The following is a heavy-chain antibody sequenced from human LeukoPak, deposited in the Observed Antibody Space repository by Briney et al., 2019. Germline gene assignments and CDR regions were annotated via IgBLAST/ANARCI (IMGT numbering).Heavy chain of an antibody. Sequence: GEPLKISCKASGYSFTSYWYGWVGQMPGKGLEWMGIIYPGDSDTRYSPSFQGQVTISADKSISTAYLQWSSLKASDTAIYYCARRESSGWYYFDYWGQGTLVTVSS. CDR3: ARRESSGWYYFDY. CDR2: IYPGDSDT. V-gene: IGHV5-51*01. D-gene: IGHD6-19*01. J-gene: IGHJ4*02. CDR1: GYSFTSYW.